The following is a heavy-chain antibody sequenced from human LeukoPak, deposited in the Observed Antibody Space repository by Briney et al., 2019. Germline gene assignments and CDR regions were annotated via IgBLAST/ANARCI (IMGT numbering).Heavy chain of an antibody. Sequence: GSLRLSCAASGSTFSSYAMSWVRQAAGKGLEWVSVISSSGGSTYYADPVKGRFTISRDNSKNTLYLQMNSLRAEDTAVYYCAKGDDYGDYDWFDPWGQGTLVTVSS. CDR3: AKGDDYGDYDWFDP. J-gene: IGHJ5*02. CDR2: ISSSGGST. V-gene: IGHV3-23*01. CDR1: GSTFSSYA. D-gene: IGHD4-17*01.